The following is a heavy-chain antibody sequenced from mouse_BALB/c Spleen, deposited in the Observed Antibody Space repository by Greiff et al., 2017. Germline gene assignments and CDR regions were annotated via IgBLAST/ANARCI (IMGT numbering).Heavy chain of an antibody. CDR1: GYSITSDYA. CDR3: ARSCPFAY. V-gene: IGHV3-2*02. Sequence: VQLQQSGPGLVKPSQSLSLTCTVTGYSITSDYAWNWIRQFPGNKLEWMGYISYSGSTSYNPSLKSRISITRDTSKNQFFLQLNSVTTEDTATYYCARSCPFAYWGQGTLVTVSA. CDR2: ISYSGST. J-gene: IGHJ3*01.